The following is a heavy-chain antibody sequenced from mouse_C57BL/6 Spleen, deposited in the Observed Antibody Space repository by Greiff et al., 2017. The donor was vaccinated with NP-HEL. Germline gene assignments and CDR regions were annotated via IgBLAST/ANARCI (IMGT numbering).Heavy chain of an antibody. CDR2: INPSNGGT. V-gene: IGHV1-53*01. CDR1: GYTFTSYW. CDR3: ARGRGSSHYAMDY. D-gene: IGHD1-1*01. J-gene: IGHJ4*01. Sequence: VQLQQPGTELVKPGASVKLSCKASGYTFTSYWMHWVKQRPGQGLEWIGNINPSNGGTNYNEKFKSKATLTVDKSSSTAYMQLSSLTSEDSAVYYCARGRGSSHYAMDYWGQGTSVTVSS.